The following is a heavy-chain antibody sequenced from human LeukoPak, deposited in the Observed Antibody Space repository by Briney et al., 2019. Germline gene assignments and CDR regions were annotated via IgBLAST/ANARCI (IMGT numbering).Heavy chain of an antibody. J-gene: IGHJ4*02. CDR3: ARDYVTGTYYDILTGYYYFDY. V-gene: IGHV1-18*01. CDR2: ISAYNGNT. Sequence: ASVKVSCKASGYTFTSYGISWVRQAPGQGLEWMGWISAYNGNTNYAQKLQGRVTMTTDTSTSTAYMELRSLRSDDTAVYYCARDYVTGTYYDILTGYYYFDYWGQGTLVTVSS. CDR1: GYTFTSYG. D-gene: IGHD3-9*01.